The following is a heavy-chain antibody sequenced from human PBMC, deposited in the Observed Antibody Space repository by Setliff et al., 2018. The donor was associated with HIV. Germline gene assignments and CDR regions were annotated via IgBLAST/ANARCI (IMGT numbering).Heavy chain of an antibody. V-gene: IGHV4-34*01. CDR3: ARGVGIGGNWFDP. J-gene: IGHJ5*02. CDR2: MYYTGTT. D-gene: IGHD2-15*01. Sequence: PSETLSLTCAVYGESLSGGYWSWIRQSPGKGLEWIGEMYYTGTTDYNPSLSSRVTISQDKSRNQFSLKLTSVTATDTAIYYCARGVGIGGNWFDPWGQGIMVTVSS. CDR1: GESLSGGY.